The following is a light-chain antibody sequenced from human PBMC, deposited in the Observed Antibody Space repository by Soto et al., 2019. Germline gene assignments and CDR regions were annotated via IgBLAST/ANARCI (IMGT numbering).Light chain of an antibody. CDR3: QQYSNWPPIT. CDR2: DAY. V-gene: IGKV3-15*01. CDR1: QSVTTN. J-gene: IGKJ4*01. Sequence: EVVMTQSPATLFVSPGERATLSCRASQSVTTNLAWYQHKPGQAPRLLIYDAYSRAAGVPARFSGSGSGTEFTLTISSLQSEDFAVYYCQQYSNWPPITFGGGTTVEI.